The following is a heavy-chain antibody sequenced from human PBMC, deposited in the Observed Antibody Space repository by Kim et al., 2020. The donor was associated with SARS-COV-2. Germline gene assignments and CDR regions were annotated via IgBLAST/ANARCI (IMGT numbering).Heavy chain of an antibody. CDR3: ALIAAAGGSFGY. D-gene: IGHD6-13*01. V-gene: IGHV3-72*01. CDR2: TRNKANSYTT. J-gene: IGHJ4*02. Sequence: GGSLRLSCAASGFTFSDHYMDWVRQAPGKGLEWVGRTRNKANSYTTEYAASVKGRFTISRDDSKNSLYLQMNSLKTEDMAVYYCALIAAAGGSFGYWGQGTLVTVSS. CDR1: GFTFSDHY.